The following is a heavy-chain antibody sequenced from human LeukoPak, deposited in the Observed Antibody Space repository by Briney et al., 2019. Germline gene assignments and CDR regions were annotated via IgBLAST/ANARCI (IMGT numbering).Heavy chain of an antibody. CDR3: ARGGPAGDFIVVAPTNNAFDI. J-gene: IGHJ3*02. CDR2: INPSGGST. CDR1: GHTFSNYY. Sequence: ASVKVSCKASGHTFSNYYMHWVRQAPGHGLGWMGIINPSGGSTSYAQKVQGRVTMTRDTATRTVYMELRSLRSEDTAVYYCARGGPAGDFIVVAPTNNAFDIWGQGTMVTVSS. D-gene: IGHD2-2*01. V-gene: IGHV1-46*01.